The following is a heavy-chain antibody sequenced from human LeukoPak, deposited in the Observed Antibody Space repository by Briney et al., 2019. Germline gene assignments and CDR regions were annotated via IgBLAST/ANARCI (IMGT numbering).Heavy chain of an antibody. CDR1: GGSISGYY. J-gene: IGHJ4*02. V-gene: IGHV4-4*07. Sequence: SETLSPTCTVSGGSISGYYWTWIRQPAGKGLEWIGRIYTSGNTNYNPSLQSRVTMSVDTSNHQFPLKLSSVTAADTAVYYCARGYNYGYCDYWGQGTLVTVSS. D-gene: IGHD5-18*01. CDR2: IYTSGNT. CDR3: ARGYNYGYCDY.